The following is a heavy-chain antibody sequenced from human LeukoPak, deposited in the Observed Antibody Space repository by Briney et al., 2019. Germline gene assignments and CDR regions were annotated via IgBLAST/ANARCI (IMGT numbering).Heavy chain of an antibody. CDR2: ITGSGGGT. CDR3: AKEAVEYFDY. Sequence: GGSLRLSCAASGFTFSNSAMSWVRQAPGKGLEWASAITGSGGGTYYADSVKGRFTISRDNSKNTLDLQMNSLRAEDTAVYYCAKEAVEYFDYWGQGTLVTVSS. V-gene: IGHV3-23*01. J-gene: IGHJ4*02. CDR1: GFTFSNSA.